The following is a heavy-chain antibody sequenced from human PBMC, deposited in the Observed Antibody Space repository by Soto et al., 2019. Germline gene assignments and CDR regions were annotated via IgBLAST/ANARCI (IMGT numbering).Heavy chain of an antibody. CDR2: IRSKAYGGTT. V-gene: IGHV3-49*04. CDR1: GFTFGDYA. CDR3: TREFDYGDYKYYYYGMDV. Sequence: GWSLRLSCTASGFTFGDYAMSWVRQAPGKGLEWVGFIRSKAYGGTTEYAASVKGRFTISRDDSKSIAYLQMNSLKTEDTAVYYCTREFDYGDYKYYYYGMDVWCQGTTVTVSS. D-gene: IGHD4-17*01. J-gene: IGHJ6*02.